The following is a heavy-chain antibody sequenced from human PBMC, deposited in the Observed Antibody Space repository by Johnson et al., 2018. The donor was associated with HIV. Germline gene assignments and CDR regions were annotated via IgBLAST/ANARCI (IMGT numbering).Heavy chain of an antibody. J-gene: IGHJ3*01. CDR1: GFTFSNYA. CDR3: ARELKDGDYSRGAFDL. Sequence: QVQLVESGGGVVHPGRSLRLSCAASGFTFSNYAMHWVRQAPGKGLEWVAIISSDESNKYYADSVKGRFTISRDNSKTSLSLQMNSLRTEDTAVYYCARELKDGDYSRGAFDLWGQGTMVTVTS. V-gene: IGHV3-30*04. CDR2: ISSDESNK. D-gene: IGHD4-23*01.